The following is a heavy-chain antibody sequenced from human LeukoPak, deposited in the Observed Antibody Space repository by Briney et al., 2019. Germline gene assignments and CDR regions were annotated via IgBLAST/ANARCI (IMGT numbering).Heavy chain of an antibody. Sequence: GGSLRLSCAASGYTFSTYWMHWVRQGPGKGLAWVSRINEDGSSTSYAESVRGRFTISRDNAKNTLYLQMNSLRAEDTAVYYCTRDTFGARDYWGQGTLVTVSS. CDR2: INEDGSST. J-gene: IGHJ4*02. CDR3: TRDTFGARDY. CDR1: GYTFSTYW. V-gene: IGHV3-74*01. D-gene: IGHD3-10*01.